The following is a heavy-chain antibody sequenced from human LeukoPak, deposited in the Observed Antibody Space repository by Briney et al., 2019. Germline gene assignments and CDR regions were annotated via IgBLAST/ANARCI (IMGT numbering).Heavy chain of an antibody. V-gene: IGHV1-24*01. CDR1: GYTLTELS. CDR3: ATDFYDSSGSLNY. D-gene: IGHD3-22*01. Sequence: ASVKVSCKVSGYTLTELSMHWVRQAPGKGLEWMGGFDPEDGETIYAQKFQGRVTMTEDTSTDTAYMELSSLRSEDTAVYYCATDFYDSSGSLNYWGQGTLATVSS. CDR2: FDPEDGET. J-gene: IGHJ4*02.